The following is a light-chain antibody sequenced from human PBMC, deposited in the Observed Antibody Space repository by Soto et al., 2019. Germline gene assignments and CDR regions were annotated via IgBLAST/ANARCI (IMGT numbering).Light chain of an antibody. J-gene: IGKJ1*01. V-gene: IGKV1-5*01. CDR2: DAS. Sequence: DIQMNQSPSTLSASVGDRVTITCRASQTINSFLAWYQQKAGKAPKLLLYDASNLESGVPSRVSGSGSGTDFTRTVSSLQPDDFATLYCQQFHSFPWTFGQGTKVEI. CDR1: QTINSF. CDR3: QQFHSFPWT.